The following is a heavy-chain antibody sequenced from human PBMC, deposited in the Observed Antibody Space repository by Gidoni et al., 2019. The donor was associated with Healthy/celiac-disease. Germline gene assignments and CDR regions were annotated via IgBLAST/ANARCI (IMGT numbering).Heavy chain of an antibody. CDR1: GYTFTGYY. D-gene: IGHD6-19*01. Sequence: QVQLVQSGAEVKKPGASVQVSCTASGYTFTGYYMHWVRQAPGQGLEWMGWINPNSGGTNYAQKFQGRVTMTRDTSISTAYMELSRLRSDDTAVYYCARQLGIAVAGTVGNYWGQGTLVTVSS. CDR2: INPNSGGT. J-gene: IGHJ4*02. V-gene: IGHV1-2*02. CDR3: ARQLGIAVAGTVGNY.